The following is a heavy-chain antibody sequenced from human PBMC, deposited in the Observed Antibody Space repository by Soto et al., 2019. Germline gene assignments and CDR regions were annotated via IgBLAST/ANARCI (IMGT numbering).Heavy chain of an antibody. CDR1: GFTFSGYA. Sequence: EVPLLDSGGGLVQPGGSLRLSCAASGFTFSGYAMSWVRQAPGMGLEWVSTVSRSGYSTYYIDSVKGRFTISRDNSKNALYLQMNSLRAEDSGLYYWAKSTKGEQLANFDYWGQGTLVTVSS. J-gene: IGHJ4*02. CDR3: AKSTKGEQLANFDY. CDR2: VSRSGYST. V-gene: IGHV3-23*01. D-gene: IGHD6-6*01.